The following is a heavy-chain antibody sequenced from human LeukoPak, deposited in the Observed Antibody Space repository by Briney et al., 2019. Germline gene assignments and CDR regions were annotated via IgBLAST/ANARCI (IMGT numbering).Heavy chain of an antibody. CDR2: ISGSGGST. D-gene: IGHD3-3*01. CDR3: AKATYDFWSGYYTPAVTYYFDY. V-gene: IGHV3-23*01. J-gene: IGHJ4*02. CDR1: GFTFSSYA. Sequence: GSLRLSCAASGFTFSSYAMSWVRLAPGKGLEWVSAISGSGGSTYYADSVKGRFTISRDNSKNTLYLQMNSLRAEDTAVYYCAKATYDFWSGYYTPAVTYYFDYWGQGTLVTVSS.